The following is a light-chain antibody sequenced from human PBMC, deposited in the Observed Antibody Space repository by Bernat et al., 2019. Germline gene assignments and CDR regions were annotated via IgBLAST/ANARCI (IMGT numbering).Light chain of an antibody. CDR3: RSYAGSRSVWV. J-gene: IGLJ2*01. CDR1: RSDVGTCNL. Sequence: QSVLTQPPAVSGSPGQSVTISCTGTRSDVGTCNLVPWYQQHPGTAPKLLIYDISNRPSGVPSRFSASKSGTSASLAITGLQAEDEADYYCRSYAGSRSVWVFGGGTKLTVL. V-gene: IGLV1-40*01. CDR2: DIS.